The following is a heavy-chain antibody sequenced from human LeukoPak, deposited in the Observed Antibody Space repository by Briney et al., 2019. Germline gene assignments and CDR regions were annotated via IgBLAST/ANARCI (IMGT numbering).Heavy chain of an antibody. J-gene: IGHJ3*02. V-gene: IGHV3-20*04. D-gene: IGHD2-15*01. Sequence: GGSLRLSCATSGFLFEDYAINWVRQAPGKGLEWVSNINWNGGSTGYADSVKGRFTISRDNAKNSLYLQMNGLRDDASAFFFCERAMLLGDAFDMWSQGAMVIVSS. CDR3: ERAMLLGDAFDM. CDR2: INWNGGST. CDR1: GFLFEDYA.